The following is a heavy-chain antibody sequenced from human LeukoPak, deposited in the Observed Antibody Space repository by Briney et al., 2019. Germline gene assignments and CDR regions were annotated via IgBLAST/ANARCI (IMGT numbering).Heavy chain of an antibody. D-gene: IGHD3-3*01. CDR1: GGSISSRSYY. V-gene: IGHV4-39*07. J-gene: IGHJ4*02. CDR2: FYYRGST. CDR3: ARRGGYYRYFDY. Sequence: SETLSLTCTVSGGSISSRSYYWGWIRQPPGKGLEWIGSFYYRGSTYLNPSLTSRVTISVDTSKNQFSLKLTSVTAADTAVYFCARRGGYYRYFDYWGQGTLVTVSS.